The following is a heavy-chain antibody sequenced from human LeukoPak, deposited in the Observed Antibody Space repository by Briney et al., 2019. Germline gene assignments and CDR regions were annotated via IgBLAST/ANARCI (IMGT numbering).Heavy chain of an antibody. CDR3: ARFSGPGMQHYYYYMDV. CDR2: IFSGGTT. V-gene: IGHV3-53*01. J-gene: IGHJ6*03. D-gene: IGHD3-10*01. Sequence: GGSLRLSCAASGFSVSMKYMTWVRQAPGKGLEWVSVIFSGGTTYYAGSVKGRFTVSRDNSKNMMYLQMNSLRAEDAAVYYCARFSGPGMQHYYYYMDVWGTGTTVTVSS. CDR1: GFSVSMKY.